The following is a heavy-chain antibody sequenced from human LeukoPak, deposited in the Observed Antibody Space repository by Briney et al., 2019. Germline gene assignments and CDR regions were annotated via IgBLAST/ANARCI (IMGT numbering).Heavy chain of an antibody. CDR1: GFTFSSYT. Sequence: GGSLRLSCAASGFTFSSYTMSWVRQAPGKGLEWPSYISGSSSAIYYADSVQGRFTISRDNAKNSLSLQMSSLRVEDTAVYYCVRDRTLGVRDGFILAWGQGTLVTVSS. J-gene: IGHJ5*02. D-gene: IGHD5-24*01. V-gene: IGHV3-48*01. CDR3: VRDRTLGVRDGFILA. CDR2: ISGSSSAI.